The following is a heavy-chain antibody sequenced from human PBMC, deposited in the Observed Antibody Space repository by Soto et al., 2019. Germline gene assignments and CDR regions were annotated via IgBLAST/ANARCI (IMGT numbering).Heavy chain of an antibody. J-gene: IGHJ4*02. Sequence: QVQLAQSGAEVRKPGSSVKVSCRASGGSFSDFAFSWVRQAPGQGLEWMGGTIPMVAATKYAQRFQGRITMNADASPRTVYLALSSLTSDDSAVYYCARGGIVAVPAALSSYDDYTNYRFDSWGQGTLVSVSS. D-gene: IGHD4-4*01. CDR3: ARGGIVAVPAALSSYDDYTNYRFDS. V-gene: IGHV1-69*01. CDR2: TIPMVAAT. CDR1: GGSFSDFA.